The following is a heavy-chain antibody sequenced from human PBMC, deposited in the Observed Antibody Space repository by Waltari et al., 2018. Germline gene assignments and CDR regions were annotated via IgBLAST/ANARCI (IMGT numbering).Heavy chain of an antibody. V-gene: IGHV4-39*01. CDR1: GGPISSSSYY. CDR2: IYYSGST. J-gene: IGHJ4*02. D-gene: IGHD6-19*01. CDR3: ATKRESSASGFDY. Sequence: QLQLQESGPGLVKPSETLSFTCTVSGGPISSSSYYWGWLRQPPGKGREWIGSIYYSGSTYYSPSLKSRVTIAVYTSKNQFSLKLSSVTAADTAVYYCATKRESSASGFDYWGQGTLVTVSS.